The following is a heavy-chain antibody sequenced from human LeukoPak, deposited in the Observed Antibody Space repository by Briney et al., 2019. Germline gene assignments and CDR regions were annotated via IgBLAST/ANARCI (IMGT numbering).Heavy chain of an antibody. J-gene: IGHJ3*02. V-gene: IGHV3-53*01. CDR3: ARDPVAADGFDI. D-gene: IGHD6-19*01. CDR2: IYSGGST. CDR1: GFTVSSNY. Sequence: GGSLRLSCAASGFTVSSNYMSWVRQAPGKGLEWVSVIYSGGSTYYAASVKGRFTISRDTSNNTLYLQMNSLRAEDTAVYYCARDPVAADGFDIWGQGTMVTVSS.